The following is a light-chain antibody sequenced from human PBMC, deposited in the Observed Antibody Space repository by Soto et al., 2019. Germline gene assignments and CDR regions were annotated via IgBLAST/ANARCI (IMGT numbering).Light chain of an antibody. CDR3: QQYDNWPYT. CDR2: GAS. Sequence: DIVMTQSPATLSVSPGERATLSCRASQSVSNTLAWYQQKPGQAPRLLIYGASIRAPGIPARFSGGGSGAGFTLTISSLQSEDFAVYYCQQYDNWPYTFGQGTKLEIK. J-gene: IGKJ2*01. V-gene: IGKV3-15*01. CDR1: QSVSNT.